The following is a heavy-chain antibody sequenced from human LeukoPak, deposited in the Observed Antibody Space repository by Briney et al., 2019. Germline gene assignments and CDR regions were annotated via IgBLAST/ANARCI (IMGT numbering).Heavy chain of an antibody. CDR1: GYTFTTYG. CDR2: ISAYNGNT. D-gene: IGHD6-6*01. V-gene: IGHV1-18*01. Sequence: ASVKVSCKASGYTFTTYGIGWVRQAPGQGLEWMGWISAYNGNTNYAQKFQGRVTMTTDTSTSTAYMELSSLRSEDTAVYYCARDKQQLVLGGYMDVWGKGTTVTVSS. CDR3: ARDKQQLVLGGYMDV. J-gene: IGHJ6*03.